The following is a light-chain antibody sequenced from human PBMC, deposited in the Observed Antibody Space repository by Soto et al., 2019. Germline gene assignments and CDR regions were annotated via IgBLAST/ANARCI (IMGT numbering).Light chain of an antibody. CDR3: QQRLLWPQS. J-gene: IGKJ1*01. CDR1: QAVSTY. Sequence: VVLTQSPATLSLSPGETATLSCRASQAVSTYVAWYHHKPGQAPRLLIYDASSRAHGVPFRFRGSGSGTDLPLTVSSLEPEDFAVYYCQQRLLWPQSFGQGTKVEI. V-gene: IGKV3-11*01. CDR2: DAS.